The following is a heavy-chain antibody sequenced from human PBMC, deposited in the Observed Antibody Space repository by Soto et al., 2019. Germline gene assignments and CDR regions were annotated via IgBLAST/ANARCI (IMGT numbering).Heavy chain of an antibody. Sequence: EVQLVESGGGLVQPGGSLRLSCAASGFTFSSYWMHWVRQAPGKGLVWVSRINSDGSRTSYADSVKGRFTISKDNAKNTLYMQMNSVGAAETAVYYCVRTSLVVAAATREDYWGQGTLVTVSS. D-gene: IGHD2-15*01. CDR2: INSDGSRT. J-gene: IGHJ4*02. CDR1: GFTFSSYW. CDR3: VRTSLVVAAATREDY. V-gene: IGHV3-74*01.